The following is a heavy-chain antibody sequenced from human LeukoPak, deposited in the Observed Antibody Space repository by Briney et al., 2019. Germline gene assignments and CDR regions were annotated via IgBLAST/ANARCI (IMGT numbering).Heavy chain of an antibody. CDR1: GGSFSGYY. J-gene: IGHJ5*02. V-gene: IGHV4-34*01. Sequence: SETLSLTCAVYGGSFSGYYWSWIRQPPGKGLEWIGEINHSGSTNYNPSLKSRVTISVDTSKNQFSLKLSSVTAADTAVYYCARGRYDFWSGYYPTSNNWFDPWGQGTLVTVSS. CDR3: ARGRYDFWSGYYPTSNNWFDP. CDR2: INHSGST. D-gene: IGHD3-3*01.